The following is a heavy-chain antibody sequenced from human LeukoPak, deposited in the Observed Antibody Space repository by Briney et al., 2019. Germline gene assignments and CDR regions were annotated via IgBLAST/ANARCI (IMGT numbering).Heavy chain of an antibody. Sequence: PGGALRLSFAASGFTFSRYWMSWVRQAPGKGVEGGAGISYDGSNKYYTNSVKGRFTISRDNSKNTLYLQMNSLRAEDTAVYYCAKEGVRGYSYGYGTRNKWFDFWGQGTLVTVSS. V-gene: IGHV3-30*18. CDR3: AKEGVRGYSYGYGTRNKWFDF. CDR1: GFTFSRYW. D-gene: IGHD5-18*01. CDR2: ISYDGSNK. J-gene: IGHJ5*01.